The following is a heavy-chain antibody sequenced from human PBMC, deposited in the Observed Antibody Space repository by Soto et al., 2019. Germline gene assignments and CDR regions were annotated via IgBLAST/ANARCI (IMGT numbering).Heavy chain of an antibody. D-gene: IGHD3-22*01. CDR2: TYYRSKWYN. V-gene: IGHV6-1*01. CDR3: ARSWLYYYDSSGYFDY. Sequence: SQTLSLTCAISGDSVSSNSAAWNWIRPSPSRGLEWLGRTYYRSKWYNDYAVSVKSRITINPDTSKNQFSLQLNSVTPEDTAVYYCARSWLYYYDSSGYFDYWGQGTLVTVSS. CDR1: GDSVSSNSAA. J-gene: IGHJ4*02.